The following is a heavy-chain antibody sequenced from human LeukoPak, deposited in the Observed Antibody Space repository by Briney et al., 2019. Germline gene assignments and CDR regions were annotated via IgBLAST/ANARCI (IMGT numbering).Heavy chain of an antibody. J-gene: IGHJ4*02. Sequence: GGSLRLSCVGSGFTFSSYWMAWVRQAPGKGLAWVATIKYDGSQTYYVDSVKGRFTISRDDAKNSLFLQMSSLRVEDTAVCYCARLKGDVTKFDCWGQGTLVTVSS. CDR1: GFTFSSYW. V-gene: IGHV3-7*01. CDR2: IKYDGSQT. CDR3: ARLKGDVTKFDC. D-gene: IGHD2-8*01.